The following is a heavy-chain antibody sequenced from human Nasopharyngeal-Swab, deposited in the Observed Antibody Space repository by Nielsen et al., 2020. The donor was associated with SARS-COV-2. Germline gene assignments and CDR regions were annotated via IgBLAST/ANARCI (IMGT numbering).Heavy chain of an antibody. CDR3: AKGGYSSGWHAFDI. D-gene: IGHD6-19*01. CDR1: GFAFSNFA. V-gene: IGHV3-30*18. CDR2: ISYDGLNK. J-gene: IGHJ3*02. Sequence: GESLKISCAASGFAFSNFAMDWVRQAPGKGLEWVAAISYDGLNKYYVDSLKGRFTISRDNSGSTLYLQVNSLRAEDTAIYYCAKGGYSSGWHAFDIWGQVTMVTVSS.